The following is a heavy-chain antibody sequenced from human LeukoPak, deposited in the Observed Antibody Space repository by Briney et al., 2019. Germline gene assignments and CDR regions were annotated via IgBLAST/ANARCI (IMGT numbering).Heavy chain of an antibody. J-gene: IGHJ3*02. Sequence: GRSLRLSCAASGFSFDDYAMHWVRQAPGKGLEGVSAISWNSGSIGYADSVKGRFTISRDNAKNSLYLQMNSLRAEDMALYHGPEALRSYFRLDAFDTGDQGTMVTVPS. V-gene: IGHV3-9*03. CDR3: PEALRSYFRLDAFDT. CDR1: GFSFDDYA. D-gene: IGHD1-26*01. CDR2: ISWNSGSI.